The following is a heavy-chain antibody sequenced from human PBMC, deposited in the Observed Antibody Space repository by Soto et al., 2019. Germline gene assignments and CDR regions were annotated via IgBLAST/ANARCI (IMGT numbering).Heavy chain of an antibody. CDR3: TREVTIFGVVFTDY. V-gene: IGHV3-49*03. Sequence: GGSLRLSCTASGFTFGDYAMSWFRQAPGKGLEWVGFIRSKAYGGTTEYAASVKGRFTISRDDSKSIAYLQMNSLKTEDTAVYYCTREVTIFGVVFTDYWGQGTLVTVSS. J-gene: IGHJ4*02. CDR1: GFTFGDYA. CDR2: IRSKAYGGTT. D-gene: IGHD3-3*01.